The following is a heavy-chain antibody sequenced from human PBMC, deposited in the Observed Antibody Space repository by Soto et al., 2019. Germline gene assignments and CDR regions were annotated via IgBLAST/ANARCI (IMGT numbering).Heavy chain of an antibody. Sequence: GGSLRLSCAASGFTFSSYAMSWVRQAPGKGLEWVSAISGSGGSTYYADSVKGRFTISRDNSKNTLYLQMNSLRAEDTAVYYCVNHHRTGDYYFDYWGQGTLVTVSS. CDR3: VNHHRTGDYYFDY. CDR2: ISGSGGST. J-gene: IGHJ4*02. D-gene: IGHD7-27*01. V-gene: IGHV3-23*01. CDR1: GFTFSSYA.